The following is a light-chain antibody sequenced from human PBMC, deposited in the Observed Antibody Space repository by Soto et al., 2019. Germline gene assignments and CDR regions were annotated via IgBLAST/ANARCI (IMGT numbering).Light chain of an antibody. Sequence: NFMLTQPHSVSESPGKTVTISCTRSSGSIASNYVQWYQQRPGSAPTTVIYEDNQRPSGVPDRFSGSIDSSSNSPSLTISGLKTEDEADYYCQSYDSSNHVVFGGGTQLTVL. V-gene: IGLV6-57*04. CDR3: QSYDSSNHVV. CDR1: SGSIASNY. CDR2: EDN. J-gene: IGLJ2*01.